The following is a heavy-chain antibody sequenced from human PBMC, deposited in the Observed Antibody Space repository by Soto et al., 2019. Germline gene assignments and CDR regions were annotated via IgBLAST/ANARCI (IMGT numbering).Heavy chain of an antibody. CDR2: IYWDDDK. Sequence: QITLKESGPTLVKPTQTLTLTCTFSGFSLSTSGVGVGWIRQPPGKALEWLALIYWDDDKRYSPSLKSRLTXXXXXXXXXXXXXXXXXXXXXXXXXXXXXXXXXXXXXXXXXXXXXXXXWGQGTLVTVSS. V-gene: IGHV2-5*02. J-gene: IGHJ5*02. CDR3: XXXXXXXXXXXXXXXXXXXXX. CDR1: GFSLSTSGVG.